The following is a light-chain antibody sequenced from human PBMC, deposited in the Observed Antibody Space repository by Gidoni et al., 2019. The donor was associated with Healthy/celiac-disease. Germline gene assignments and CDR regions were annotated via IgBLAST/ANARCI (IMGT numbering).Light chain of an antibody. CDR2: GAS. CDR1: QSVSSSY. CDR3: QQYGSSPLAT. Sequence: EIVLTQSPGTLSLSPGERATLSCRASQSVSSSYLAWYQQKPGQAPRLLIYGASSRATGIPDRCSGSGSGTDFTLTISRLEPEDFAVYYCQQYGSSPLATFGQGTKLEIK. J-gene: IGKJ2*01. V-gene: IGKV3-20*01.